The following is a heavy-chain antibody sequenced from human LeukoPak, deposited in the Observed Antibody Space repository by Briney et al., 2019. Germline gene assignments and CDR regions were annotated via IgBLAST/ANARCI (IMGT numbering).Heavy chain of an antibody. D-gene: IGHD3-10*01. Sequence: TSETLSLTCAVSGYSISSNNWWGWIRQPPGKGLEWIGYIYYSGSTNYNPSLKSRVTISVDTSKNQFSLKLSSVTAADTAVYYCARALNYGSGSYWYNWFDPWGQGTLVTVSS. J-gene: IGHJ5*02. CDR2: IYYSGST. CDR1: GYSISSNNW. V-gene: IGHV4-28*03. CDR3: ARALNYGSGSYWYNWFDP.